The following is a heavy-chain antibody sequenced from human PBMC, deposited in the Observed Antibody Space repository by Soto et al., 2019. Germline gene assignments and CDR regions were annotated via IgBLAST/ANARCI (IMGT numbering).Heavy chain of an antibody. CDR2: ISASGGST. CDR1: GFIFRRYA. CDR3: AKETPVAGDFDH. Sequence: EVQLLESGGGLVKPGGSLRLSCAASGFIFRRYAMGWVRQAPGKGLEWVSGISASGGSTYYADSVKGRFSISRDDSKSRIYLHMNGLRAEDTAVYFCAKETPVAGDFDHWGQGVLVAVSS. V-gene: IGHV3-23*01. D-gene: IGHD6-19*01. J-gene: IGHJ4*02.